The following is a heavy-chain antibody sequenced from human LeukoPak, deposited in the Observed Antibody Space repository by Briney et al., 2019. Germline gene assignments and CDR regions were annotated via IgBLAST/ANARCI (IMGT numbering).Heavy chain of an antibody. CDR2: IYYSGST. V-gene: IGHV4-30-4*01. Sequence: SETLSLTCTVSGGSINSFYWSWIRQPPGKGLEWIGYIYYSGSTYYNPSLKSRVTISVDTSKNQFSLKPSSVTAADTAVYYCARARYYYGSGRTHFDYWGQGTLVTVSS. D-gene: IGHD3-10*01. CDR3: ARARYYYGSGRTHFDY. CDR1: GGSINSFY. J-gene: IGHJ4*02.